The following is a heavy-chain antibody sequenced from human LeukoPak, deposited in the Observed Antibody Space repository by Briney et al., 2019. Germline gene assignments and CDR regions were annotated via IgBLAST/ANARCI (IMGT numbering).Heavy chain of an antibody. CDR1: RFTNSSYA. CDR3: AKGPTYGDYPYYFDY. J-gene: IGHJ4*02. D-gene: IGHD4-17*01. Sequence: GGSLRLPRAASRFTNSSYAMSWVRQAPGKGLVWVANIKQDGSEKYYADSVKGRFTISRDNAKNSLYLQMNSLRAEDTAVYYCAKGPTYGDYPYYFDYWGQGTLVTVSS. CDR2: IKQDGSEK. V-gene: IGHV3-7*01.